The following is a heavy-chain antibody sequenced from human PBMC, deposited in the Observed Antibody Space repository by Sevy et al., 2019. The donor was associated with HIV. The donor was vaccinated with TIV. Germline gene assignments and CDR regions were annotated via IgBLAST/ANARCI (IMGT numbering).Heavy chain of an antibody. J-gene: IGHJ4*02. CDR2: IWYDGSNK. Sequence: GGSLRLSCAASGFTFSSYGMHWVRQAPGKGLEWVAVIWYDGSNKYYADSVKGRFTISRDNSKNTLYLQMNSLRAEDTAVYYCASRGYCSGGSCYRYFDYWGQGTLVTVSS. CDR1: GFTFSSYG. V-gene: IGHV3-33*01. D-gene: IGHD2-15*01. CDR3: ASRGYCSGGSCYRYFDY.